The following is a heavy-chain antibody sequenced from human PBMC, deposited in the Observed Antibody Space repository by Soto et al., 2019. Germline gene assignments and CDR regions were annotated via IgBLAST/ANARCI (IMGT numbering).Heavy chain of an antibody. D-gene: IGHD2-8*02. J-gene: IGHJ3*02. CDR2: ILVDGRT. Sequence: PGGSLRLSCAASGVICSSYDMSWVRQAPGKGLERVSTILVDGRTFYVDSVKGRFTISRDSSQNTVYLQMNSLTAGDTALYYCAKATATGGGAFDICGQGTMVTVSS. CDR1: GVICSSYD. CDR3: AKATATGGGAFDI. V-gene: IGHV3-23*01.